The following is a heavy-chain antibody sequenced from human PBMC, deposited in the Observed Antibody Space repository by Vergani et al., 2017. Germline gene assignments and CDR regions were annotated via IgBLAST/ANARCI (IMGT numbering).Heavy chain of an antibody. Sequence: QVQLVESGGGVVQPGRSLRLSCAASGFTFSAHGMHWVRQAPGKGLEWVAFIWYDGSQKYHADSVKGRFTISRDTSKRTVYLQLNSLRVEDTAVYYCAKDGRENSDYGYFDYWGQGTLVTVSS. CDR3: AKDGRENSDYGYFDY. CDR1: GFTFSAHG. D-gene: IGHD4-17*01. V-gene: IGHV3-33*06. J-gene: IGHJ4*02. CDR2: IWYDGSQK.